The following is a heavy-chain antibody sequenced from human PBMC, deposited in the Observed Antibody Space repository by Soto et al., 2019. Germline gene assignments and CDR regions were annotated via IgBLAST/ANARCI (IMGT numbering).Heavy chain of an antibody. CDR3: ARRYGDAFDI. V-gene: IGHV4-59*08. J-gene: IGHJ3*02. D-gene: IGHD4-17*01. Sequence: QVQLQESGPGLVKPSETLSLTCTVPGGSISSYYWSWIRQPPGKGLEWIGYIYYSWSTNYNPSLKSRVTISGDTAKNQFSLKLSSVTAADTAVYYCARRYGDAFDIWGQGTMVTVSS. CDR1: GGSISSYY. CDR2: IYYSWST.